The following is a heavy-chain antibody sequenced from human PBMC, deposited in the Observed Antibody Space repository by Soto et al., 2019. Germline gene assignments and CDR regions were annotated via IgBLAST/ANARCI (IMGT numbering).Heavy chain of an antibody. J-gene: IGHJ4*02. CDR3: ARGGYYDSSGYYGY. V-gene: IGHV4-31*03. CDR2: IYYSGST. CDR1: GGSISSGGYY. D-gene: IGHD3-22*01. Sequence: QVQLQESGPGLVKPSQTLSLTCTVSGGSISSGGYYWSWIRQHPGKGLEWIGYIYYSGSTYYNPSLKSRVTIXVXTXXNQFSLKRSSVTAADTAVYYCARGGYYDSSGYYGYWGQGTLVTVSS.